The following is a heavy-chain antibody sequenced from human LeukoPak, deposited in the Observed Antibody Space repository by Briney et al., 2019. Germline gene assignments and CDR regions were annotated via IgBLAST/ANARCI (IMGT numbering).Heavy chain of an antibody. D-gene: IGHD5-12*01. V-gene: IGHV3-30-3*01. CDR3: AREWVATLTFDY. CDR2: ISYDGSNK. Sequence: PGESLRLSCAASGFTFSSYAMHWVRQAPGKGLEWVAVISYDGSNKYYADSVKGRFTISRDNSKNTLYLQMNSLRAEDTAVYYCAREWVATLTFDYWGQGTLVTVSS. CDR1: GFTFSSYA. J-gene: IGHJ4*02.